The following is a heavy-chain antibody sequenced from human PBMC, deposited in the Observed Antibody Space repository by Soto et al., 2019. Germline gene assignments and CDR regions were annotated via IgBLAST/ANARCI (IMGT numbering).Heavy chain of an antibody. Sequence: QVQLAQSGAEVKKPGASVKVSCKASGYTFTGFFIHWVRQAPGQGLEWMGWINPNSGDTEYAQNFQGWVTMTRDTSISTAYMELSRLRSDDTAVYYCASGGSTVTREFDYWGQGTLVSVSS. D-gene: IGHD4-17*01. CDR2: INPNSGDT. CDR1: GYTFTGFF. V-gene: IGHV1-2*04. J-gene: IGHJ4*02. CDR3: ASGGSTVTREFDY.